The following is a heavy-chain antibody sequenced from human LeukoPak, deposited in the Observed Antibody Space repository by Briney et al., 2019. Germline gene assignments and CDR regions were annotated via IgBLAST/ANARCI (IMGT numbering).Heavy chain of an antibody. CDR3: ARHLALPVGSGRYYYYYYMDV. CDR2: IYTSGST. D-gene: IGHD1-26*01. Sequence: SETLSLTCTVSGGSISSYYWSWIRQPAGKGLEWIGRIYTSGSTNYNPPLKSRVTISIDMSKNQFPLTLSSVTAADTGVYYCARHLALPVGSGRYYYYYYMDVWGKGTTVTISS. CDR1: GGSISSYY. V-gene: IGHV4-4*07. J-gene: IGHJ6*03.